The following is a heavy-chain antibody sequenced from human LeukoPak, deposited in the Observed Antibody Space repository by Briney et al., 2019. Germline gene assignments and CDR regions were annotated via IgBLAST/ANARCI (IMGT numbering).Heavy chain of an antibody. CDR1: GFTFNIYS. J-gene: IGHJ6*02. V-gene: IGHV3-48*01. D-gene: IGHD2-2*01. CDR2: ISSSATTT. CDR3: ARGCSSTNCYYFWTV. Sequence: GGSLRLSCAASGFTFNIYSMNWVRQAPGKGLEWLSYISSSATTTNYADSVKGRFTISRDNAKNSLYLQMNSLRAEDTAVYYCARGCSSTNCYYFWTVWGQGTTVTVSS.